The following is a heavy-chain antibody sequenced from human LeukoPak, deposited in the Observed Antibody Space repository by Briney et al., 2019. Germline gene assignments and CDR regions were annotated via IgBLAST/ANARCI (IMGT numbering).Heavy chain of an antibody. V-gene: IGHV4-34*08. CDR1: GFTFSNAY. CDR2: INHSGST. CDR3: AESNYDMGLD. J-gene: IGHJ4*02. Sequence: PGGSLRLSCAASGFTFSNAYMNWVRQPPGKGLEWIGEINHSGSTNYNPSLKSRVTISVDTSKNQFSLKLSSVTAADTAVYYCAESNYDMGLDWGQGTLVTVSS. D-gene: IGHD3-22*01.